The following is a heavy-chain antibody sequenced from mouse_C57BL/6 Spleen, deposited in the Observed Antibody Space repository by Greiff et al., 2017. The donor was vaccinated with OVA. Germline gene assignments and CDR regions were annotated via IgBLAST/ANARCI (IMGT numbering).Heavy chain of an antibody. CDR3: ARSPYYGSSDWYFDV. Sequence: VQLQQSGPELVKPGASVKISCKASGYAFSSPWMNWVKQRPGKGLEWIGRIYPGDGDTNYNGKFKGKATLTADKSSSTAYMQLSSLTSEDSAVYFCARSPYYGSSDWYFDVWGTGTTVTVSS. V-gene: IGHV1-82*01. CDR1: GYAFSSPW. J-gene: IGHJ1*03. CDR2: IYPGDGDT. D-gene: IGHD1-1*01.